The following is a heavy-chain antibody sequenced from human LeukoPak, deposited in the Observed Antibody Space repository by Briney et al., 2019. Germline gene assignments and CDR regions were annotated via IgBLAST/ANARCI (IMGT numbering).Heavy chain of an antibody. CDR3: VRDNDDYKDDDFVYAFDI. V-gene: IGHV3-48*02. Sequence: GGSLRLSCVASGFPFSSYWMTWVRQAPGKGLEWVAIINSGGSVTYYADSVRGRFTISRDNAKNSLYLQMNSLRDEDTAVYYCVRDNDDYKDDDFVYAFDIWGQGTMVTVSS. CDR1: GFPFSSYW. J-gene: IGHJ3*02. D-gene: IGHD4-17*01. CDR2: INSGGSVT.